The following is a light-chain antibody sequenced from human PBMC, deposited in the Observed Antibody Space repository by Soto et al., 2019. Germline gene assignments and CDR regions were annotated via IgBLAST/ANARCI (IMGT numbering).Light chain of an antibody. Sequence: DIQMTQSPSTLSASVGDRVTITCRASQSISSWLAWYQQKPGKAPKLLIYDASSLESGVPSRFSGSGSGIEFTLTISSLQPDDFAVYYCQQYGSSGTFGQGTKVEIK. CDR3: QQYGSSGT. CDR1: QSISSW. V-gene: IGKV1-5*01. J-gene: IGKJ1*01. CDR2: DAS.